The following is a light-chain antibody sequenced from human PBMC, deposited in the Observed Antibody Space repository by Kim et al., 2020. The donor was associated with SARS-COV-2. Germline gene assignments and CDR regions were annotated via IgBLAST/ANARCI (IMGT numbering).Light chain of an antibody. Sequence: LSSGERATLSCRASQSVNRYVAWYQQKPGQAPRLLIYDASNRAAGIPARFSGSGSGTDFTLTIISLEPEDFAVYYCQQRNTWPLTFGGGTKVDIK. CDR2: DAS. CDR1: QSVNRY. J-gene: IGKJ4*01. V-gene: IGKV3-11*01. CDR3: QQRNTWPLT.